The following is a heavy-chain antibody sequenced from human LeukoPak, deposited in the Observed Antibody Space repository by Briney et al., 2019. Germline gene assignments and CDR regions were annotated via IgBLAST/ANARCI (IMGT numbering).Heavy chain of an antibody. CDR1: GYTFTSYD. CDR3: ARLHSSYFLYGMDV. D-gene: IGHD6-6*01. V-gene: IGHV1-8*01. J-gene: IGHJ6*02. CDR2: MNTNSGNT. Sequence: ASVKASCKASGYTFTSYDINWVRQATGQGLEWMGWMNTNSGNTGYAQKFQGRVTMTRNTSISTAYMELSSLRSEDTAVYYCARLHSSYFLYGMDVWGQGTTVTVSS.